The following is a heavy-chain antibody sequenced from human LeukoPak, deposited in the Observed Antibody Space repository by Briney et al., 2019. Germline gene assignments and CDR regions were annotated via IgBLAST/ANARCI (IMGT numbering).Heavy chain of an antibody. D-gene: IGHD2-15*01. CDR1: GGSISSYY. J-gene: IGHJ6*03. Sequence: TSETLSLTCTVSGGSISSYYWSWIRQPPGKGLEWIGYIYSSGTTYYNPSLKSRVTISLDTSKNQFSLKLSSVTAADTAVYYCARGRRIVVVLGATRTHRDYYMDVWGKGTTVTVSS. CDR3: ARGRRIVVVLGATRTHRDYYMDV. CDR2: IYSSGTT. V-gene: IGHV4-59*12.